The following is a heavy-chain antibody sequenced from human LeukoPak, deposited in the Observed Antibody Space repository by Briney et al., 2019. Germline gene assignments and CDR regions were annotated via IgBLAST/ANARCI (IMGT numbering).Heavy chain of an antibody. V-gene: IGHV3-23*01. Sequence: GGSLRLSCAASGFTFSSYAMSWVRQAPGKGLEWVSTISGIGGSTYHGDSVKGRVTISRDNSKNTLYLQMNSLRAEDTAIYYCAKDYGSNSNTYYFDYWGQGTLVTVSS. CDR1: GFTFSSYA. D-gene: IGHD6-13*01. CDR3: AKDYGSNSNTYYFDY. J-gene: IGHJ4*02. CDR2: ISGIGGST.